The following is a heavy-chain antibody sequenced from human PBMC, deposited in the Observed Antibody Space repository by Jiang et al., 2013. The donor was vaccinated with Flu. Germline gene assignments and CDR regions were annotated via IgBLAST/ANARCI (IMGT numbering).Heavy chain of an antibody. Sequence: QLVESGGGVVQPGRSLRLSCAASGFTFSTYPMNWVRQAPGKGLEWVAVIYYDGSNKYYADSMKGRFTISRDNSKNTLYLQMNSLRVEDTAVYYCARETTNWGLDYWGQGTLVTVSS. V-gene: IGHV3-33*01. CDR1: GFTFSTYP. D-gene: IGHD7-27*01. CDR2: IYYDGSNK. J-gene: IGHJ4*02. CDR3: ARETTNWGLDY.